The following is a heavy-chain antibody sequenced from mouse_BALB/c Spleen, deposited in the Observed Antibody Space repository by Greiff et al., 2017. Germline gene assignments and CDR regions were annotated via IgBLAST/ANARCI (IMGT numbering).Heavy chain of an antibody. V-gene: IGHV5-6-5*01. CDR2: ISSGGST. CDR1: GFTFSSYA. J-gene: IGHJ4*01. CDR3: ARGGLRRSAMDY. D-gene: IGHD2-4*01. Sequence: EVQGVESGGGLVQPGGSLKLSCAASGFTFSSYAMSWVRQTPEKRLEWVASISSGGSTYYPDSVKGRFTISRDNARNILYLQMSSLRSEDTAMYYCARGGLRRSAMDYWGQGTSVTVSS.